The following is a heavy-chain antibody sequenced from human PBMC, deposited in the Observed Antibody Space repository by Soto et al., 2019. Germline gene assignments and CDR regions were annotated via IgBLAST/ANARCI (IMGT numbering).Heavy chain of an antibody. CDR1: GFTFITYA. V-gene: IGHV3-23*01. J-gene: IGHJ6*02. Sequence: GGSLRLSFSASGFTFITYAMNWVRQAQGKGLEWVSAISGGGGSTYYADSVKGRVTISRDNSKNTLYLQMNSLRAEDTAVYYCAKVSMGALTFTDYYYYGLDVWGQGTTVTVSS. D-gene: IGHD6-6*01. CDR3: AKVSMGALTFTDYYYYGLDV. CDR2: ISGGGGST.